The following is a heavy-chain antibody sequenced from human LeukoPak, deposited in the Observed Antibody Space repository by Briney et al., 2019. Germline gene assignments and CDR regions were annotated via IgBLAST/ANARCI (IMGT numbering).Heavy chain of an antibody. CDR2: IKQDGTET. J-gene: IGHJ5*01. Sequence: SGGSLRLSCAASGFIFSSYWMTWVRQAPGKGLEWVANIKQDGTETYYMDSLKGRFTISRDNAKNSLYLQMNSLRAEDTAVYYCARAPTVTTRVFASWGQGNLVTVSS. CDR3: ARAPTVTTRVFAS. D-gene: IGHD4-17*01. V-gene: IGHV3-7*05. CDR1: GFIFSSYW.